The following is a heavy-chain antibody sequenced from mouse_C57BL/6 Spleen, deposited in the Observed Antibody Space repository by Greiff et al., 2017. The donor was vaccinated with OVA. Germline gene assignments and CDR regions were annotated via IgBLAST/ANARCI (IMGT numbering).Heavy chain of an antibody. CDR2: ISSGSSTI. Sequence: EVKLMESGGGLVKPGGSLKLSCAASGFTFSDYGMHWVRQAPEKGLEWVAYISSGSSTIYYADTVKGRFTISRDNAKNTLFLQMTSLRSEDTAMYYCARMDGSYHWYFDVWGTGTTVTVSS. D-gene: IGHD1-1*02. CDR1: GFTFSDYG. CDR3: ARMDGSYHWYFDV. V-gene: IGHV5-17*01. J-gene: IGHJ1*03.